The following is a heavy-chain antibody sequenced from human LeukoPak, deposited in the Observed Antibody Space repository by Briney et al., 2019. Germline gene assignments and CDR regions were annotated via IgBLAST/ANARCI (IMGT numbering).Heavy chain of an antibody. D-gene: IGHD2-21*01. CDR1: GFTFSSYA. V-gene: IGHV3-30*04. J-gene: IGHJ4*02. Sequence: GGSLRLSCAASGFTFSSYAMHWVRQAPGKGLEWVAVISYDGSNKYYADSVKGRFTISRDNSKNTLYLQMNSLRAEDTAVYYCAKDRYWSIDYWGRGTLVTVSS. CDR3: AKDRYWSIDY. CDR2: ISYDGSNK.